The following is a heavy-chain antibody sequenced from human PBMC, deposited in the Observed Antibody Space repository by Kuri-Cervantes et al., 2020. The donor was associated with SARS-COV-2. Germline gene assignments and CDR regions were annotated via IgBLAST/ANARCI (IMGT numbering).Heavy chain of an antibody. CDR2: IYASGGT. CDR1: GGSISNYGYY. CDR3: ARRAAAAGINY. Sequence: SETLSLTYTVSGGSISNYGYYWSWIRQPAGKGLEWIGFIYASGGTSYNASLKSRVTISVDTSKNQFSLKLGSVTAADTAVYYCARRAAAAGINYWGQGTLVTVSS. D-gene: IGHD6-13*01. V-gene: IGHV4-61*02. J-gene: IGHJ4*02.